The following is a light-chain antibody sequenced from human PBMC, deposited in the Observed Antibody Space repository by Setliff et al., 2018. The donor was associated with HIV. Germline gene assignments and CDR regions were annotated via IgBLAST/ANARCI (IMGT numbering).Light chain of an antibody. Sequence: QSALTQPPSASGTPGQRVTISCSGSSSNIGSHTVHWYQQLPGTAPKLLIYSNNQRPSGVPDRSSGSKSGTSASLAIGGLQSEDEADYYCAAWDDSLNGSVFGTGTKVTVL. J-gene: IGLJ1*01. CDR2: SNN. CDR1: SSNIGSHT. V-gene: IGLV1-44*01. CDR3: AAWDDSLNGSV.